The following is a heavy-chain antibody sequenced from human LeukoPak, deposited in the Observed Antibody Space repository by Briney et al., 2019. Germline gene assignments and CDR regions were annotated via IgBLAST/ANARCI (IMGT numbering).Heavy chain of an antibody. CDR1: GFTFSSSW. V-gene: IGHV3-7*01. CDR2: IKQDGSEK. Sequence: GGSLRLSCVVSGFTFSSSWMSWVRQAPGKGLEWVANIKQDGSEKYYVDSVKGRFTISRDNAKNTLYLQMNSLRAEDTAVYYCARGGGYSYGSFDYWGQGTLVTVSS. CDR3: ARGGGYSYGSFDY. D-gene: IGHD5-18*01. J-gene: IGHJ4*02.